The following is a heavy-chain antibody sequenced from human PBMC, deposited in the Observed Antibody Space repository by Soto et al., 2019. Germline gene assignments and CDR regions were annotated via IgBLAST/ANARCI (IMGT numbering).Heavy chain of an antibody. D-gene: IGHD2-2*01. Sequence: SETLSLTWPASGGTISSYYWSWIRQPPGKGLEWIGDIYYSGSTNYNPSLKSRVTISVDTSKNPFSLKLSSVTAADTAVYYCARGEDIVVVPAYYYYYGMDVWGQGTTVTVSS. CDR3: ARGEDIVVVPAYYYYYGMDV. J-gene: IGHJ6*02. CDR2: IYYSGST. V-gene: IGHV4-59*01. CDR1: GGTISSYY.